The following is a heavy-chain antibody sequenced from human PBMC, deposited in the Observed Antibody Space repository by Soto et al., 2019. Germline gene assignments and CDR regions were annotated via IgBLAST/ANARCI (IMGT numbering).Heavy chain of an antibody. Sequence: SQTLSLTCATSGDSVSSNAASWNWIRQSPSRGLEWLGRTYFRSKWYNDYAVSVKSRIIINPDTSNNQFPLQLNSVTPEDTAVYFCAKGDNLGPKTGYAFDPWGQGIMVTVSS. D-gene: IGHD5-12*01. J-gene: IGHJ5*02. CDR3: AKGDNLGPKTGYAFDP. V-gene: IGHV6-1*01. CDR2: TYFRSKWYN. CDR1: GDSVSSNAAS.